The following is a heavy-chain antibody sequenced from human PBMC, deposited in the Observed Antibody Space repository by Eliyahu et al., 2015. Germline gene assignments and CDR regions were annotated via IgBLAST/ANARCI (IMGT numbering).Heavy chain of an antibody. CDR2: INPNSGGT. D-gene: IGHD6-13*01. Sequence: QVQLVQSGAEVKKPGASVXXSCKASXYTFTXYYMHXVRQAPGQGLEWMGWINPNSGGTNYAQKFQGWVTMTRDTSISTAYMELSRLRSDDTAVYYCARSNSSSWPYYYYYGMDVWGQGTTVTVSS. CDR1: XYTFTXYY. J-gene: IGHJ6*02. CDR3: ARSNSSSWPYYYYYGMDV. V-gene: IGHV1-2*04.